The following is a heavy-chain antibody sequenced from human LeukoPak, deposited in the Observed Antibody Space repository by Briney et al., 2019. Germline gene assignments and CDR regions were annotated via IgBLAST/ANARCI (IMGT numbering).Heavy chain of an antibody. V-gene: IGHV3-73*01. CDR1: GFTFSGSA. CDR2: IRSKANSYAT. J-gene: IGHJ4*02. D-gene: IGHD2-2*01. Sequence: GGSLTLSCAASGFTFSGSAMHWVRQASGKGLEWVGRIRSKANSYATAYAASVKGRFTISRDDSKNTAYLQMNSLKTEDTAVYYCTMYCSSTSCQPFDYWGQGTLVTVSS. CDR3: TMYCSSTSCQPFDY.